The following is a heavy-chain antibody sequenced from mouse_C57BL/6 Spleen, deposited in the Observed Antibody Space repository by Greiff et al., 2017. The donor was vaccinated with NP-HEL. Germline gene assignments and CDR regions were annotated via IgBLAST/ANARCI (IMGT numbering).Heavy chain of an antibody. CDR1: GYTFTDYY. Sequence: QVQLQQSGAELVRPGASVKLSCKASGYTFTDYYINWVKQRPGQGLEWIARIYPGGGNTYYNEKFKGKATLTAEKSSSTAYMQLSSLTSEDSAVYFCARSYYDYDGGYAMDYWGQGTSVTVSS. CDR3: ARSYYDYDGGYAMDY. V-gene: IGHV1-76*01. J-gene: IGHJ4*01. CDR2: IYPGGGNT. D-gene: IGHD2-4*01.